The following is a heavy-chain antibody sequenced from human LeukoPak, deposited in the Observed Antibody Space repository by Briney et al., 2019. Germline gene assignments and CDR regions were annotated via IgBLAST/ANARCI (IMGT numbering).Heavy chain of an antibody. D-gene: IGHD6-19*01. V-gene: IGHV4-59*08. CDR1: GDSMSSYY. CDR2: LYYSGST. J-gene: IGHJ3*02. Sequence: SETLSLTCNVSGDSMSSYYWSWIRQPPGKGLELIGYLYYSGSTNYNPSLKSRVTVSVDTSKDQFSLRLSSVTAADTAVYYCARLLAVAGGDAFDIWGQGKMVTVSS. CDR3: ARLLAVAGGDAFDI.